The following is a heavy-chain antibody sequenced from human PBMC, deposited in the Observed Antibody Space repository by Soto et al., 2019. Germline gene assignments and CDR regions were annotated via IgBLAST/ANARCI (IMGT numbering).Heavy chain of an antibody. CDR2: IIPIFGTA. CDR3: ARDSLAYCGGDCYLYYFDY. Sequence: SVKVSCKASGGTLNSYGISWVRQAPGQGLEWMGGIIPIFGTANYAQKFQGRVTITADESTSTAYMELSSLRSEDTAVYYCARDSLAYCGGDCYLYYFDYWGQGTLVTVSS. J-gene: IGHJ4*02. CDR1: GGTLNSYG. V-gene: IGHV1-69*13. D-gene: IGHD2-21*02.